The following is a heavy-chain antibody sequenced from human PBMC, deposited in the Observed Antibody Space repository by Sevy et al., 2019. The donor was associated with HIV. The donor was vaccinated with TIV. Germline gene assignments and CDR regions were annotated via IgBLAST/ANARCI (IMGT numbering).Heavy chain of an antibody. CDR2: ISGSGGST. J-gene: IGHJ3*02. Sequence: GGSLRLSCAASGFTFSSYAMSWVRQAPGKGLEWVSAISGSGGSTYYADSVKGRFTISRDNSKNTLYLQMNSLRAEDTAVYYCSSPRYCSGGSCYRDAFDIWGQRTMVTVSS. V-gene: IGHV3-23*01. CDR3: SSPRYCSGGSCYRDAFDI. D-gene: IGHD2-15*01. CDR1: GFTFSSYA.